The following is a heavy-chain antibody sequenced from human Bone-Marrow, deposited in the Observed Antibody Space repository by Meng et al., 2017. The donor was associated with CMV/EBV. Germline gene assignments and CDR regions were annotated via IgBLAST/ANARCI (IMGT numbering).Heavy chain of an antibody. V-gene: IGHV1-2*02. CDR1: GYTFTGYY. Sequence: ASVKVSCKASGYTFTGYYMHWVRQAPGQGLEWMGWINPNSGGTNYAQKFQGRVTMTRDTSISTAYRELSRLRTDDTAVDYCARASPEGAFDIWGQGTIVTVSS. D-gene: IGHD1-14*01. J-gene: IGHJ3*02. CDR3: ARASPEGAFDI. CDR2: INPNSGGT.